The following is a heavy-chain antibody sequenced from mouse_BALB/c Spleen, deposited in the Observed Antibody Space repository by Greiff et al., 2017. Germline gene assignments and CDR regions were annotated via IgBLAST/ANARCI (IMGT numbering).Heavy chain of an antibody. CDR2: CYTGCGSL. CDR1: GYKFAEYL. CDR3: AIHEESRLGPFAY. Sequence: QVQLQQSGAEVVKSGASVKLGCKACGYKFAEYLRKWVKQGSGQGCEWIGWCYTGCGSLKYNAKFKEKATLTADKSYSSVYMELSRLTYEDSAVYFSAIHEESRLGPFAYWHPGPLFTVSA. D-gene: IGHD4-1*01. J-gene: IGHJ3*01. V-gene: IGHV1-62-2*01.